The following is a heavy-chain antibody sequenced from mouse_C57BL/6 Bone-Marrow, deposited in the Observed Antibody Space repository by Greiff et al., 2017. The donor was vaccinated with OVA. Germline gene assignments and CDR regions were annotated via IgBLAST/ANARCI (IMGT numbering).Heavy chain of an antibody. CDR3: TTDYYYGSKGLYAMDY. V-gene: IGHV14-4*01. J-gene: IGHJ4*01. Sequence: VQLQQSGAELVRPGASVKLSCTASGFNIKDDYMHWVKQRPEQGLEWIGWIDPENGDTEYASKFQGKATITADTSSNTAYLQLSSLTSEDTAVYYCTTDYYYGSKGLYAMDYWGQGTSVTVSS. CDR1: GFNIKDDY. CDR2: IDPENGDT. D-gene: IGHD1-1*01.